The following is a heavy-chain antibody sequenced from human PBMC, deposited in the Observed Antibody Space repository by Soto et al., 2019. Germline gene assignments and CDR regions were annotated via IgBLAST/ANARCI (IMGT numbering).Heavy chain of an antibody. CDR3: AGYTSVWSFDY. J-gene: IGHJ4*02. CDR2: IYYSGGT. Sequence: SETLSLTCTVAGGSISRYYWSWIRQPPGKGLEWIGYIYYSGGTNYNPSLKSRVTISVDTSKNQFSLKLSSVTAAATAVYYCAGYTSVWSFDYWGQGTLVTVS. V-gene: IGHV4-59*01. CDR1: GGSISRYY. D-gene: IGHD6-19*01.